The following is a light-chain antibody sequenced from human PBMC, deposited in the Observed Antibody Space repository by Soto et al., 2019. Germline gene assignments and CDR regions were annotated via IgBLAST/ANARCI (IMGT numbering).Light chain of an antibody. J-gene: IGKJ1*01. CDR1: HSISNW. Sequence: DIQITQSPSTLSASIEDRVTITCRASHSISNWLAWYQQKPGKAPNVLIYDASSLESGVPSRFSGSGSGTDFTLTLSSMQPFFFTISHRQRYTMFPWT. CDR2: DAS. V-gene: IGKV1-5*01. CDR3: QRYTMFPWT.